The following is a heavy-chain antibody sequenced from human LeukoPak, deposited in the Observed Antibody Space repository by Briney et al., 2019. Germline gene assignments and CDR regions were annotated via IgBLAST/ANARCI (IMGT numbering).Heavy chain of an antibody. CDR3: ARTRSGYSTLGY. D-gene: IGHD1-26*01. Sequence: SETLSLTCTVSGDSISPYYWSWIRQPPGGGLEWVGYVFYTGSTNYNPSLKSRVTISVDTSRNQFSLKLTSVTAADTAVCYCARTRSGYSTLGYWGQGTLVTVSS. CDR1: GDSISPYY. CDR2: VFYTGST. J-gene: IGHJ4*02. V-gene: IGHV4-59*01.